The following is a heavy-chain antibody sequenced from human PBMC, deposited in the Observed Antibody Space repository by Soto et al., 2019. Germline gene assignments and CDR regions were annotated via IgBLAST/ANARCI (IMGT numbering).Heavy chain of an antibody. Sequence: SETLSLTCTVSGGSISSGGYYWSWIRQPPGKRLEWIGSIYQSGSTYYNPSLRSRATISVDTSKNQFSLKLSSVTAADTAVYYCARVLGAPLYYFDYWGQGILVTVSS. CDR3: ARVLGAPLYYFDY. CDR2: IYQSGST. D-gene: IGHD1-26*01. V-gene: IGHV4-39*07. CDR1: GGSISSGGYY. J-gene: IGHJ4*02.